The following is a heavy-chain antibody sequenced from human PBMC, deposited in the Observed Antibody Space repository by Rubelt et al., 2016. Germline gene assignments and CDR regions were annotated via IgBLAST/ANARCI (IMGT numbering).Heavy chain of an antibody. Sequence: QVQLVQSGAEVKKPGASVKVSCKASGYTFTTYGINWVRQAPGQGLEWMGWISAYNGNPNHAQKLQGRVTMTTDTSTSPAYMELRSLRSEDTAVYYCARVISGVEYSSSWHFDYWGQGTLVAVSS. CDR2: ISAYNGNP. J-gene: IGHJ4*02. CDR1: GYTFTTYG. CDR3: ARVISGVEYSSSWHFDY. D-gene: IGHD6-13*01. V-gene: IGHV1-18*01.